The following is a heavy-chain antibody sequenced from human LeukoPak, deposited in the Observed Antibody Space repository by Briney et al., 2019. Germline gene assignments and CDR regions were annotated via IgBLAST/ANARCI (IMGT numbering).Heavy chain of an antibody. CDR1: GRSIISSY. CDR2: IYCGGST. D-gene: IGHD3-22*01. V-gene: IGHV4-59*12. J-gene: IGHJ5*02. Sequence: PWESLSLACTVFGRSIISSYGGWSRQPPGKGLGWMEYIYCGGSTNYNPSLKSRVTISVDTTKNYFSLKRSAVAAADTADYYCARGQYDTRRWFDPWGQGTLVTVSS. CDR3: ARGQYDTRRWFDP.